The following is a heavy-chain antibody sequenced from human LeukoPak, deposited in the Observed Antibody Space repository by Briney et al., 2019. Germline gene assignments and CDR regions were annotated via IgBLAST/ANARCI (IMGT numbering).Heavy chain of an antibody. CDR1: GFTFTTYN. CDR2: ISRRNTFI. V-gene: IGHV3-21*01. D-gene: IGHD3-10*01. Sequence: PGGSRRLSCAASGFTFTTYNINWVRQPPGRGLEWVSSISRRNTFISCADLVKGRFTISRDDAKNSLYLQMSSLRADDTAVYYCARDRVVSGRFGEVASWGQGTLVTVSS. CDR3: ARDRVVSGRFGEVAS. J-gene: IGHJ5*01.